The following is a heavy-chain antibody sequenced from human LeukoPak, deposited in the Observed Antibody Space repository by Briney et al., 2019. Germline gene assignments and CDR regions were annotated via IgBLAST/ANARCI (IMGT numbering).Heavy chain of an antibody. D-gene: IGHD2-15*01. V-gene: IGHV5-51*01. CDR1: GYSFANNW. CDR2: TYPGDSNT. J-gene: IGHJ5*02. CDR3: VRSPACSSGTCYPNWFDP. Sequence: GESLKISCKGSGYSFANNWIGWVRQMPGKGLEWMGITYPGDSNTRYSPSFQGQVTISADKSISSAYLQWSSLKASDTAMYYCVRSPACSSGTCYPNWFDPWGQGTLVTVSS.